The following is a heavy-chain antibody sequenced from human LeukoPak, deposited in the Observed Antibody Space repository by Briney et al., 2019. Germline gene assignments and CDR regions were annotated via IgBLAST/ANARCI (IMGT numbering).Heavy chain of an antibody. Sequence: GGSLRLSCAASGFTFSSYAMSWVRQAPGKGLEWVSAISGSGGSTYYADSVKGRFTISRDNAKNSLYLQMNSLRAEDTALYYCAKAIRYYYDSSGYDYWGQGTLVTVSS. CDR2: ISGSGGST. CDR1: GFTFSSYA. D-gene: IGHD3-22*01. J-gene: IGHJ4*02. V-gene: IGHV3-23*01. CDR3: AKAIRYYYDSSGYDY.